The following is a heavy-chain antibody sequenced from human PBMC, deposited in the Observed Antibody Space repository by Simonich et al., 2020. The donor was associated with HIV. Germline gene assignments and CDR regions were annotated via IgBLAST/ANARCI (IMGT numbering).Heavy chain of an antibody. CDR3: ARGKRISMDRGVIHPLFDY. J-gene: IGHJ4*02. CDR1: GGSFSGYY. D-gene: IGHD3-10*01. V-gene: IGHV4-34*01. Sequence: QVQLQQWGAGLLKPSETLSLNCAVYGGSFSGYYWSWIRQPPRKGLEWIGEINHSGRHHSNPSLKCRLTISVHTSKTQFSLTVTSVTAADTALYYCARGKRISMDRGVIHPLFDYWGQGTLVTVSS. CDR2: INHSGRH.